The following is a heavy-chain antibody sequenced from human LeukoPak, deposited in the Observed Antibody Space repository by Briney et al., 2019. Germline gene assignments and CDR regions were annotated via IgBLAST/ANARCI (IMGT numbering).Heavy chain of an antibody. Sequence: GGSLRLSCAASGFTFSSYAMHWVRQAPGKGLEWVAVISYDGSNKYYADSVKGRFTISRDNSKNTLYLQMNSLRAEDTAVYYCARVMVRGVISPPFDYWGQGTLVTVSS. V-gene: IGHV3-30-3*01. J-gene: IGHJ4*02. CDR3: ARVMVRGVISPPFDY. CDR1: GFTFSSYA. CDR2: ISYDGSNK. D-gene: IGHD3-10*01.